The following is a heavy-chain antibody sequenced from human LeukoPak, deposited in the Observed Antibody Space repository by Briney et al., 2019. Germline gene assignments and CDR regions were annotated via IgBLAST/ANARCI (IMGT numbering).Heavy chain of an antibody. V-gene: IGHV4-39*07. J-gene: IGHJ4*02. CDR1: GGSISSSSYY. CDR3: ARVGGDSSGYYRIDY. D-gene: IGHD6-19*01. Sequence: TSETLSLTCTVSGGSISSSSYYWGWIRQPPGKGLEWIGSIYYSGSTYYNPSLKSRVTISVDTSKNQFSLRLSSVTAADTAVYYCARVGGDSSGYYRIDYWGQGTLVTVSS. CDR2: IYYSGST.